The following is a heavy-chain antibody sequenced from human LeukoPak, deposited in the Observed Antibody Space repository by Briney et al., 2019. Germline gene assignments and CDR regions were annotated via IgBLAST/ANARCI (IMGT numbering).Heavy chain of an antibody. CDR2: IYYSGNT. CDR3: ARQYYYDSSNYPEY. CDR1: GGSISTSNYY. V-gene: IGHV4-39*01. J-gene: IGHJ4*02. D-gene: IGHD3-22*01. Sequence: SETLSLTCTVSGGSISTSNYYWGWLRQPPGKGLEWIGTIYYSGNTYYNPSLKSRVTISVDASKNQFSLKLSSVTAADTAVYYCARQYYYDSSNYPEYWGQGTLVTVSS.